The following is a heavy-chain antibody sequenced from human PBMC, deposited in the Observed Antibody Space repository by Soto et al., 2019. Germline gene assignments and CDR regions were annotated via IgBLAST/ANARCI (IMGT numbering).Heavy chain of an antibody. CDR1: GGSVSSGRYY. V-gene: IGHV4-61*01. Sequence: SETLSLTCTVSGGSVSSGRYYWSWIRQPPGKGLEWIGYIYYSGSTNYNPSLKSRVTISVDTSKNQFSLKLSSGTAADTAVYYCARHHDSWGQGTLVTVSS. J-gene: IGHJ4*02. CDR2: IYYSGST. CDR3: ARHHDS.